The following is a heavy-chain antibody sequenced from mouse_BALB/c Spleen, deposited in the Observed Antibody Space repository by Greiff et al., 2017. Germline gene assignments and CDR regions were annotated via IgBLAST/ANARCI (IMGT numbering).Heavy chain of an antibody. CDR2: INPSNGGT. D-gene: IGHD2-14*01. V-gene: IGHV1S81*02. J-gene: IGHJ3*01. CDR3: TRSGYREAWFAY. CDR1: GYTFTSYY. Sequence: QVQLQQSGAELVKPGASVKLSCKASGYTFTSYYMYWVKQRPGQGLEWIGEINPSNGGTNFNEKFKSKATLTVDKSSSTAYMQLSSLTSEDSAVYYCTRSGYREAWFAYWGQGTLVTVSA.